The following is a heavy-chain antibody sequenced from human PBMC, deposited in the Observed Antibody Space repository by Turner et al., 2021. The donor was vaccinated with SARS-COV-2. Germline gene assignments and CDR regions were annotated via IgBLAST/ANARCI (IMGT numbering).Heavy chain of an antibody. CDR1: GFTFSSYV. CDR3: AKAETYSSGWSGGRSYYYYYMDV. J-gene: IGHJ6*03. CDR2: ISYDGSNK. Sequence: RLSCAASGFTFSSYVMHWVRQAPGQGLEWVAVISYDGSNKYYADSVKGRFTISRDNSKNTLYLQMNSRRAEDTAVYYCAKAETYSSGWSGGRSYYYYYMDVWGKGTTVTVSS. V-gene: IGHV3-30*18. D-gene: IGHD6-19*01.